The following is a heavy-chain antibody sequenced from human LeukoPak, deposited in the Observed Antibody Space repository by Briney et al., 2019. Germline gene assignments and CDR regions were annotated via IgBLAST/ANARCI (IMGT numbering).Heavy chain of an antibody. CDR2: IYSGGST. Sequence: GGSLRLYCAASGFTVSSNYMSWVPQAPGRGLEWVSVIYSGGSTYYADSVKGRFTISRDNSKNTLYLQMNSLRAEDTAVYYCASRYYYDSSGYTEGYYYGMDVWGQGTTVTVSS. V-gene: IGHV3-66*02. CDR1: GFTVSSNY. CDR3: ASRYYYDSSGYTEGYYYGMDV. J-gene: IGHJ6*02. D-gene: IGHD3-22*01.